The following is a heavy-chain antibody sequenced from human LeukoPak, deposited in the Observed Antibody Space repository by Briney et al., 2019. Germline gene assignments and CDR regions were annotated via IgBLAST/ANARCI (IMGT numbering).Heavy chain of an antibody. Sequence: PGGSLRLSCAASGFTFSGFAMRWIRQAPGKGLEWVSAISGSGGSTYYADSVKGRFTISRDNSKNTLYLQMNSLRAEDTAVYYCAKDESIVGATTGDYWGQGTLVTVSS. J-gene: IGHJ4*02. D-gene: IGHD1-26*01. CDR1: GFTFSGFA. CDR3: AKDESIVGATTGDY. V-gene: IGHV3-23*01. CDR2: ISGSGGST.